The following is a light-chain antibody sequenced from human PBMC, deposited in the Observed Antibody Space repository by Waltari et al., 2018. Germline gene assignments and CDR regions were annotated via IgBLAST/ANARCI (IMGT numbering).Light chain of an antibody. CDR1: QDVRSW. CDR2: AAS. V-gene: IGKV1-12*01. CDR3: QQGEASPYT. Sequence: DLLMTQSPSSVSASVGVRVTITCRASQDVRSWLAWYQQKPGKAPNLLIYAASSLQSGVPSRFSGSGSGTHFTLTISSLQPEDFATYYCQQGEASPYTFGQGTKLEIK. J-gene: IGKJ2*01.